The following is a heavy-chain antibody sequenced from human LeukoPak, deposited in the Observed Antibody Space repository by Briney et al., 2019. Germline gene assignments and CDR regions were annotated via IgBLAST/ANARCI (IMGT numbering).Heavy chain of an antibody. CDR2: IYYSGST. D-gene: IGHD6-6*01. J-gene: IGHJ5*02. Sequence: PSETLSLTCTVSGGSISSGSYYWGWIRQPPGKGLEWIGSIYYSGSTYYNPSLKSRVTISVDTSKNQFSLKLSSVTAADTAVYYCARDRSIAVANWFDPWGQGTLVTVSS. CDR3: ARDRSIAVANWFDP. CDR1: GGSISSGSYY. V-gene: IGHV4-39*07.